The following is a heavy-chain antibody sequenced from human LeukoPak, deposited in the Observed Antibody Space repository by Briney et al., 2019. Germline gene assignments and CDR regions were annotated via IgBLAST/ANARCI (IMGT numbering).Heavy chain of an antibody. D-gene: IGHD3-10*01. V-gene: IGHV3-73*01. CDR1: GFTFSGSA. CDR2: IRSKANSYAT. J-gene: IGHJ6*03. CDR3: TRHGDYYGSGSYYQYYYYYYMDV. Sequence: GGSLRLSCAASGFTFSGSAMHSVRQASGKGLEWVGRIRSKANSYATAYAASVKGRFTISRDDSKTTAYLQMNSLKTEDTAVYYCTRHGDYYGSGSYYQYYYYYYMDVWGKGTTVTVSS.